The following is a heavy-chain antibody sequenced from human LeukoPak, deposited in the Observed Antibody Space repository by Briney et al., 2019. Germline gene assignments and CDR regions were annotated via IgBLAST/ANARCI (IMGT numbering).Heavy chain of an antibody. V-gene: IGHV4-31*03. CDR1: GGSISSGGYY. D-gene: IGHD3-10*01. CDR3: ARLSSGSYRLPFDY. CDR2: IYYSGST. Sequence: SETLSLTCTVSGGSISSGGYYWSWIRQHPGKGLEWIGYIYYSGSTYYNPSLKSRVTISVDTSKNQFSLKLSSVTAADTAVYYCARLSSGSYRLPFDYRGQGTLVTVSS. J-gene: IGHJ4*02.